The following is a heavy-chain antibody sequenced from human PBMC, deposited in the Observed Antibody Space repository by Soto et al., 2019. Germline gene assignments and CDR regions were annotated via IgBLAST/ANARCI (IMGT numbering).Heavy chain of an antibody. CDR1: GYTFTSYA. CDR3: ARGLNGYLYYFDY. CDR2: INAGNGNT. V-gene: IGHV1-3*01. Sequence: QVQLVQSGAEVKKPGASVKVSCKASGYTFTSYAMHWVRQAPGQRLEWMGWINAGNGNTKYSQKFQGRATITRDTPASTAYMELSSLRSEDTAVYYCARGLNGYLYYFDYWGQGTLVTVSS. D-gene: IGHD5-18*01. J-gene: IGHJ4*02.